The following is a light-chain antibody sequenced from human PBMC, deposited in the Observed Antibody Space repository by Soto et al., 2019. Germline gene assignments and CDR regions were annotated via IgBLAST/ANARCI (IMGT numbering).Light chain of an antibody. J-gene: IGKJ5*01. CDR1: QSVNIY. Sequence: EIVMTQSPATLSVSPGERATLSCRASQSVNIYLAWYQQKPGQAPRLLIYGASGRATGIPDRFSGSGSGTDFTLTISRLEPEDFAVYYCQQYTSSLITFGQGTRLEIK. CDR3: QQYTSSLIT. CDR2: GAS. V-gene: IGKV3-20*01.